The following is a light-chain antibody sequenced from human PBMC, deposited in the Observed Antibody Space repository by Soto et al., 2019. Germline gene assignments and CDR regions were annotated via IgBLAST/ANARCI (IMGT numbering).Light chain of an antibody. J-gene: IGLJ1*01. CDR3: QSYDSTLSARYV. V-gene: IGLV2-14*01. Sequence: QSVLTQPASVSGSPGQSITISCTGASSDFGDYNYVSWYQQHPGKVPKLIIYEVTSRPSGVSNRFSGSKSDNTASLTISGLQAEDEADYYCQSYDSTLSARYVFGTGTKVTVL. CDR1: SSDFGDYNY. CDR2: EVT.